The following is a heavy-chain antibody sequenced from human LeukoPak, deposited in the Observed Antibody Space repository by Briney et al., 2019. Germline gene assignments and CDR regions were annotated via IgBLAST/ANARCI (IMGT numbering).Heavy chain of an antibody. CDR2: IYYSGAT. CDR3: ARGVYIAAAQYGF. J-gene: IGHJ4*02. V-gene: IGHV4-59*01. D-gene: IGHD6-13*01. CDR1: GGSISTYY. Sequence: KPSETLSLTCTVSGGSISTYYWNWIRQPPGKGPEWIGYIYYSGATNYNPSLKSRVTISVDTSKNQFSLKLSSVTAADTAVYYCARGVYIAAAQYGFWGQGTLVTVSS.